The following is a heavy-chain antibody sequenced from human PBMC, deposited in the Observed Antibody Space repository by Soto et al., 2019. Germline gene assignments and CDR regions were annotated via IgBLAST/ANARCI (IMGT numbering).Heavy chain of an antibody. CDR3: AKTMVRRLSGRYYFYLMDV. V-gene: IGHV1-2*04. J-gene: IGHJ6*02. D-gene: IGHD3-10*01. Sequence: ASVKVSCKASGYTFTGYYMHWVRQAPGQGLEWMGWINPNSGGTNYAQKFQGWVTMTRDTSISTAYMELSRLRSDDTAVYYCAKTMVRRLSGRYYFYLMDVWGQGTTVTVSS. CDR1: GYTFTGYY. CDR2: INPNSGGT.